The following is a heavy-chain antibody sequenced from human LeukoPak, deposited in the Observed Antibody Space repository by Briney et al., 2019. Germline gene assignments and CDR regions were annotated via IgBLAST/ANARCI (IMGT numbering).Heavy chain of an antibody. J-gene: IGHJ4*02. Sequence: GGSLRLSCAASGFTFSSYSMNWVRQAPGKGLEWVSSISSSSSYIYYADSVKGRFTISRDNSKNTLYLRMNSLRAEDTAVYYCAKDPIPYCGGDCYSDYWGQGTLVTVSS. D-gene: IGHD2-21*02. CDR3: AKDPIPYCGGDCYSDY. CDR2: ISSSSSYI. V-gene: IGHV3-21*01. CDR1: GFTFSSYS.